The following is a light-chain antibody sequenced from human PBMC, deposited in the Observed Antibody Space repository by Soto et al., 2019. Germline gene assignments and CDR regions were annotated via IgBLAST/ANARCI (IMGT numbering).Light chain of an antibody. J-gene: IGLJ2*01. CDR2: EVS. V-gene: IGLV2-23*02. CDR1: SSDVGSYNL. CDR3: CSYAGSTTHVV. Sequence: QYALTQPASVSGSPGQSITISCTGTSSDVGSYNLVSWYQQYPGKAPKFIIYEVSKRPSGVSNRFSGSKSGNTASLTISGLQAEDEADYYCCSYAGSTTHVVLGGGTKLTVL.